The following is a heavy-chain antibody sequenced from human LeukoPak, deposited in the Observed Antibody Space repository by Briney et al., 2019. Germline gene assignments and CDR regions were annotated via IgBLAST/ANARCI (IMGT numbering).Heavy chain of an antibody. J-gene: IGHJ4*02. CDR3: LTRGVGDYFDY. CDR1: GGSISSYY. V-gene: IGHV4-59*04. CDR2: IYYSGST. Sequence: SETLSLTCTVSGGSISSYYWSWIRQPPGKGLEWIGSIYYSGSTYYNPSLKSRVTISVDTSKNQFSLKLSSVTAADTAVYYCLTRGVGDYFDYWGQGTLVTVSS. D-gene: IGHD3-10*01.